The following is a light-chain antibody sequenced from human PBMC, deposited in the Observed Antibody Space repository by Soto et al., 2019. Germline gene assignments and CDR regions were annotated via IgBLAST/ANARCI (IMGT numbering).Light chain of an antibody. J-gene: IGKJ1*01. CDR1: HNFSASY. V-gene: IGKV3-20*01. CDR3: HQYGSSPRT. Sequence: EIVLTQSPATLSLSPGEGAALSCRASHNFSASYLAWYQQKPGQAPRLLMHGSSNRAVGIPDRFSGSGSGTEFTLTVSRLEPEDFAVYYCHQYGSSPRTFGQGTKVEI. CDR2: GSS.